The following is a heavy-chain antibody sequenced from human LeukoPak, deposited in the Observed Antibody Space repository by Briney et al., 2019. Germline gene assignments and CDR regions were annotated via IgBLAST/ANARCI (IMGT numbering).Heavy chain of an antibody. V-gene: IGHV1-58*02. CDR3: AADRWVGATTFDY. D-gene: IGHD1-26*01. CDR1: GFTFTSSA. CDR2: IVVGSGNT. Sequence: SVTVSCKASGFTFTSSAMQWVRQARGQRLEWIGWIVVGSGNTNYAQKFQERVTITRDMSTSTAYMELSSLRSEDTAVYYCAADRWVGATTFDYWGQGTLFTVSS. J-gene: IGHJ4*02.